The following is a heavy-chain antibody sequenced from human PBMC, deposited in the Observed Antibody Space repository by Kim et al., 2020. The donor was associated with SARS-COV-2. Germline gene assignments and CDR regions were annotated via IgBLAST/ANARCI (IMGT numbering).Heavy chain of an antibody. V-gene: IGHV3-66*01. CDR2: T. CDR3: ARIVGATGFVRY. J-gene: IGHJ4*02. Sequence: TYYAAPGKGRFPISRDNSKNTLYLQRNSLRAEDTAVYYCARIVGATGFVRYWGQGTLVTVSS. D-gene: IGHD1-26*01.